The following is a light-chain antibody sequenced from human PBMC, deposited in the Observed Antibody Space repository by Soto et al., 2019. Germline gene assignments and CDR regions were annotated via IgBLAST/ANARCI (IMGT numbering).Light chain of an antibody. Sequence: QSALTPPASVSGSPGQSITISCTGTSSDVGGYNYVSWYQQHPGKAPKHMIYEVSNRPSGVSNRCSGSKSGNTASLTISGLQAEDEADYYCSSFAGSYTYVFGTGTKVTVL. CDR1: SSDVGGYNY. CDR2: EVS. V-gene: IGLV2-14*01. J-gene: IGLJ1*01. CDR3: SSFAGSYTYV.